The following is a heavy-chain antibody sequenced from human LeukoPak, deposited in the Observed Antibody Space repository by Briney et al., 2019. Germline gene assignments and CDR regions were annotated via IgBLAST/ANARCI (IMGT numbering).Heavy chain of an antibody. D-gene: IGHD4-23*01. CDR2: INPNNGGT. Sequence: ASVKVSCKASGYTFTNYYIHWVRQAPGQGLEWMGRINPNNGGTNYEQKFQGSVTMARDTSISTAYMELSGLTSDDTAIYYCAITVVENAFDIWGQGTMVIVSS. J-gene: IGHJ3*02. V-gene: IGHV1-2*06. CDR1: GYTFTNYY. CDR3: AITVVENAFDI.